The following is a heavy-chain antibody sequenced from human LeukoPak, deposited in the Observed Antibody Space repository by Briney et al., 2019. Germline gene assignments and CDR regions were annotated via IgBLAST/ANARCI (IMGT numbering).Heavy chain of an antibody. CDR3: ARDKDGYRTFFDP. D-gene: IGHD5-24*01. CDR2: ISSSSSYI. J-gene: IGHJ5*02. V-gene: IGHV3-21*01. Sequence: KPGGSLRLSCAASGFTFSSYSMNWVRQAPGKGLEWVSSISSSSSYIYYADSVKGRFTISRDSAKNSLYLQMNSLRAEDTAVYYCARDKDGYRTFFDPWGQGTLVTVSS. CDR1: GFTFSSYS.